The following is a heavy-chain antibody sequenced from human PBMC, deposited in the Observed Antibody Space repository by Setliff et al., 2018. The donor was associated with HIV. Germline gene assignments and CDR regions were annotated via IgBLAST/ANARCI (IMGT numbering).Heavy chain of an antibody. V-gene: IGHV4-31*02. Sequence: PSETLSLTCTVSGGSINSGHYYWSWIRHYPGKGLEWIGYIYYTGSTYFNPSLKSRVTLSIDTSKNQFSLKLTSVTAADTAIYYCARDLTSNSNCFEPWGQGTQVTVSS. J-gene: IGHJ5*02. D-gene: IGHD4-4*01. CDR1: GGSINSGHYY. CDR2: IYYTGST. CDR3: ARDLTSNSNCFEP.